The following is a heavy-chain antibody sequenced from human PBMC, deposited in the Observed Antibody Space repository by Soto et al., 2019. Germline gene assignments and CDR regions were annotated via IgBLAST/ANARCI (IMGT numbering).Heavy chain of an antibody. J-gene: IGHJ6*02. CDR3: ARLGYSSSTSCHTGVYYYYGMDV. Sequence: ASVKVSCKASGYTFTSYGISWVRQAPGQGLEWMGWISAYNGNTNYAQKLQGRVTMTTDTSTSTAYMELRSLRSDDTAVYYCARLGYSSSTSCHTGVYYYYGMDVWGQGTTVTVSS. CDR1: GYTFTSYG. CDR2: ISAYNGNT. D-gene: IGHD2-2*01. V-gene: IGHV1-18*04.